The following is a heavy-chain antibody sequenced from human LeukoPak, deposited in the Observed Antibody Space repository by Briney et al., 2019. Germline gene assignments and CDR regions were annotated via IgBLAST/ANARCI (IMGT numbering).Heavy chain of an antibody. CDR2: ISYDGSNK. D-gene: IGHD5-18*01. Sequence: GGSLRLSCAASGFTFSSYAMHWVRQAPGKGLEWVAVISYDGSNKYYADSVKGRFTISRDNSKNTLYLQMNSLRAEDTAVYYCARDGLVDTAGHYFDYWGQGTLVTVSS. CDR3: ARDGLVDTAGHYFDY. V-gene: IGHV3-30*04. J-gene: IGHJ4*02. CDR1: GFTFSSYA.